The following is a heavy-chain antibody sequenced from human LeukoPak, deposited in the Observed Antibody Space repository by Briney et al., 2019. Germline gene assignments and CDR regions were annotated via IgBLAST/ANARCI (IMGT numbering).Heavy chain of an antibody. CDR3: ARDFKPQPGYGDYDPTTADAFDI. J-gene: IGHJ3*02. CDR1: GYTFTSYY. CDR2: INPSGGST. Sequence: ASVKVSCKASGYTFTSYYMHWVRQAPGQGLEWMGIINPSGGSTSYAQKFQGRVTMTRDMSTSTVYMELSSLRSEDTAVYYCARDFKPQPGYGDYDPTTADAFDIWGQGTMVTVSS. D-gene: IGHD4-17*01. V-gene: IGHV1-46*01.